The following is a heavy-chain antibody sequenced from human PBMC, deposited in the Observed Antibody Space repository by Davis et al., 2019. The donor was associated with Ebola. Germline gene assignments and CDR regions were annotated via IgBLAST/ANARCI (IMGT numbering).Heavy chain of an antibody. V-gene: IGHV3-21*01. CDR3: AREGYYYGSGSYQYYFDY. CDR2: ISSSSSYI. D-gene: IGHD3-10*01. CDR1: GFTFSSYG. J-gene: IGHJ4*02. Sequence: GGSLRLSCAASGFTFSSYGMNWVRQAPGKGLEWVSSISSSSSYIYYADSVKGRFTISRDNAENSLYLQMNSLRAEDTAVYYCAREGYYYGSGSYQYYFDYWGQGTLVTVSS.